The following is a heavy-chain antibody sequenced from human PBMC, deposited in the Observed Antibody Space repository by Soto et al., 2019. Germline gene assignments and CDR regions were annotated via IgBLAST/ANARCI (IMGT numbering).Heavy chain of an antibody. CDR2: IYWDDDK. CDR3: VHHGYDSYSLDV. CDR1: GFSLSTSGVG. J-gene: IGHJ6*02. Sequence: QITLKESGPALVKPTQTLTLTCTFSGFSLSTSGVGVGWIRQPPGKALEWLALIYWDDDKRYRPSLKRRLTISEDTSKNPVVLTMTNMDPVDTATYYCVHHGYDSYSLDVWGQGTTVSVSS. V-gene: IGHV2-5*02.